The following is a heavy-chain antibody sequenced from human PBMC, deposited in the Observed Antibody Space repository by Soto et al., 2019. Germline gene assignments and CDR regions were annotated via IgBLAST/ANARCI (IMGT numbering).Heavy chain of an antibody. CDR1: GYIFTSYG. CDR2: ISDYNGNT. V-gene: IGHV1-18*01. J-gene: IGHJ5*02. D-gene: IGHD2-21*02. Sequence: VSVKVSCKASGYIFTSYGISWVRQAPGQGLEWMGWISDYNGNTNYAQKLQGRVTMTTDTSTSTAYMELRSLRSDDTAVYYCARVVTRQDNWFDPWGQGTLVTVSS. CDR3: ARVVTRQDNWFDP.